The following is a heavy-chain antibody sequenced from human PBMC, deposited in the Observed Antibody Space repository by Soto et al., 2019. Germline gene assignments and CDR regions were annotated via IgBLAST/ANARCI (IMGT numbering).Heavy chain of an antibody. CDR3: TSDTFGLRDT. CDR2: INPAGTIT. Sequence: AGGSLRLSCAASGFPFSHYWMHWVRQTPGKGLVWVSRINPAGTITNYADSVEGRFTTSRDNADSALFLQMNSLSAEDTAIYYCTSDTFGLRDTWGQGTLVTVSS. CDR1: GFPFSHYW. J-gene: IGHJ5*02. V-gene: IGHV3-74*01. D-gene: IGHD3-16*01.